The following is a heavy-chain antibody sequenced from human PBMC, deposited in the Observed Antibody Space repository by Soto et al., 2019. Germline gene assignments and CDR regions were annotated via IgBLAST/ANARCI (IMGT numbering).Heavy chain of an antibody. CDR2: ISSTSKYI. Sequence: EVQLVESGGGLVKPGGSLRVSCAASGFTFSNYSMNWVRQAPGKGLEWVSSISSTSKYIYYADSVKGRFTISRDNAKKSLYLQMNSLRAEDTAVYYCARGPSSGWFDYWGQGTLVTVSA. J-gene: IGHJ5*01. CDR1: GFTFSNYS. D-gene: IGHD6-19*01. CDR3: ARGPSSGWFDY. V-gene: IGHV3-21*01.